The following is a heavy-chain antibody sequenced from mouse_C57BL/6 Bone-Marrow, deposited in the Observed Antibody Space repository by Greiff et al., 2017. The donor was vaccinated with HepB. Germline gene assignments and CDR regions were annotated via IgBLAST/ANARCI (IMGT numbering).Heavy chain of an antibody. D-gene: IGHD4-1*01. Sequence: QVQLQQSGAELVRPGSSVKLSCKASGYTFTSYWMEWVKQRPGQGLEWIGNIYPSDSETHYNQKFKDKATLTVEKSSSAAYMPLSSLTSEDSAVYYCARRGTGSWFAYWGQGTLVTVSA. CDR3: ARRGTGSWFAY. CDR2: IYPSDSET. V-gene: IGHV1-61*01. CDR1: GYTFTSYW. J-gene: IGHJ3*01.